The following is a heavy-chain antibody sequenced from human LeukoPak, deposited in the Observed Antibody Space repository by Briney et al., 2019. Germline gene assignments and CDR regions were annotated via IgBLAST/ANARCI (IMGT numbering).Heavy chain of an antibody. J-gene: IGHJ4*02. CDR1: GFTFSSYA. D-gene: IGHD2-15*01. Sequence: GALRLSCAASGFTFSSYAMHWVRQAPGKGLEWVSSISSSSSYIYYADSVKGRFTISRDNAKNSLYLQMNSLRAEDTAVYYCARAEDIVVVVAATPGDYWGQGTLVTVSS. CDR2: ISSSSSYI. CDR3: ARAEDIVVVVAATPGDY. V-gene: IGHV3-21*01.